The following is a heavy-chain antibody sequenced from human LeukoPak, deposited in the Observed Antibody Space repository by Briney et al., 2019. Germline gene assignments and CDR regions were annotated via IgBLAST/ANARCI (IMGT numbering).Heavy chain of an antibody. CDR3: ARAKIAAAGLDAFDI. V-gene: IGHV3-30-3*01. J-gene: IGHJ3*02. Sequence: PGRSLRLSCAASGFTFSSYAMHWVRPAPGKGLEWVAVISYDGSNKYYADSVKGRFTISRDNSKSTLYLQMNSLRAEDTAVYYCARAKIAAAGLDAFDIWGQGTMVTVSS. CDR2: ISYDGSNK. D-gene: IGHD6-13*01. CDR1: GFTFSSYA.